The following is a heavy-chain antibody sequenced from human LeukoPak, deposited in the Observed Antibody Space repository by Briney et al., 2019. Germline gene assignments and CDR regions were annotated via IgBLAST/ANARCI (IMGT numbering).Heavy chain of an antibody. Sequence: PGRSLRLSCAASGFTFSSYSMNWVRQAPGKGLEWVSSISNSGSYIYYADLVKGRFTISRDNARNSLYLQMNSLRAEDTAVYYCANSREVAGPATDYWGQGTLVTVSS. CDR2: ISNSGSYI. V-gene: IGHV3-21*03. CDR1: GFTFSSYS. J-gene: IGHJ4*02. CDR3: ANSREVAGPATDY. D-gene: IGHD6-19*01.